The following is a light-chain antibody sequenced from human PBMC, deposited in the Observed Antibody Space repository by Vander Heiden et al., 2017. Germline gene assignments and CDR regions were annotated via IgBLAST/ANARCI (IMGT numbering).Light chain of an antibody. Sequence: DIQMTQSPSSLSASVGDRVTITCRASQSISSYLNSYQQKLGKAPKLLIYAASSFQSGVPSTHTGRGSGTDFTLTISSLQPEHFATYYCQQWDSTVYTFGQGTKLEIK. CDR1: QSISSY. CDR2: AAS. CDR3: QQWDSTVYT. J-gene: IGKJ2*01. V-gene: IGKV1-39*01.